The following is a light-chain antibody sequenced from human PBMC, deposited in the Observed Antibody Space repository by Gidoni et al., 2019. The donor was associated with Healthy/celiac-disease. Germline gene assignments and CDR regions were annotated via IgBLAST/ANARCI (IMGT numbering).Light chain of an antibody. J-gene: IGKJ1*01. V-gene: IGKV1-39*01. CDR2: AAS. Sequence: DIQMTQSPSSLSASVGDRVTITCRASQSISSYLNWYQQKPGKAPKLLIYAASSLQSGVPSRFSGSGSGTDVTLTISSLQPEDFATYYCQQSYSTWTFXXXTKVEIK. CDR3: QQSYSTWT. CDR1: QSISSY.